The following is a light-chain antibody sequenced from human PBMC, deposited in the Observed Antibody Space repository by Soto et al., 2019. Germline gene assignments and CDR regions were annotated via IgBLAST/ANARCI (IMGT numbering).Light chain of an antibody. V-gene: IGKV1-8*01. CDR3: QQYYSYPLT. CDR1: QGISSY. J-gene: IGKJ4*01. CDR2: AAS. Sequence: AIRMTQSPSSLSASTGDRVTITCRASQGISSYLAWYQQKPGKAPKLLIYAASTLQSGVPSRFSGSGSGKDVTLTISRLQSEDFATYYCQQYYSYPLTFGGGTKVEIK.